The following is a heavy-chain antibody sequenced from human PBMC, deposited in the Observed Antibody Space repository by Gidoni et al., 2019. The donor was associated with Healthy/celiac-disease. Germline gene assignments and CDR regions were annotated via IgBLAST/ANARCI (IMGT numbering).Heavy chain of an antibody. J-gene: IGHJ6*02. V-gene: IGHV1-46*01. Sequence: QVQLVQSGAEVKKPGASVKVSCTASGYTFTSYYMHWVRQAPGQGLEWMGIINPSGGSTSYAQKFQGRVTMTRDTSTSTVYMELSSLRSEDTAVYYCARGLGGWNYYYYYGMDVWGQGTTVTVSS. CDR2: INPSGGST. CDR3: ARGLGGWNYYYYYGMDV. D-gene: IGHD6-19*01. CDR1: GYTFTSYY.